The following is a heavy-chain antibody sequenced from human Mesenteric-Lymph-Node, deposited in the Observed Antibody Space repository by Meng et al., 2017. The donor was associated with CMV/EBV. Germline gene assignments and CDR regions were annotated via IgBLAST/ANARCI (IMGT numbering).Heavy chain of an antibody. D-gene: IGHD5-18*01. CDR3: AKLRGLQLWLPAIIN. Sequence: GGSLRLSCAASGFSFSDYVMSWVRQAPGKGLEWVSLIRGSGVITNYADSVKGRFTISRDNSKNTLYLQMNSLRAEDTAVYYCAKLRGLQLWLPAIINWGQGTLVTVSS. CDR2: IRGSGVIT. CDR1: GFSFSDYV. V-gene: IGHV3-23*01. J-gene: IGHJ4*02.